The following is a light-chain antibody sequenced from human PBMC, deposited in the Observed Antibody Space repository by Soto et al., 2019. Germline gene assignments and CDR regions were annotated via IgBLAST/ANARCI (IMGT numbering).Light chain of an antibody. V-gene: IGKV3-20*01. CDR1: QSVDNNY. J-gene: IGKJ5*01. Sequence: EIVLTQSPGTLSLSPGERATLSCRASQSVDNNYLTWYQQKPGQTPRLLIYGASSRATGIPDRFSGSGSGTDFTLTISSLEPEDFAVYYCQQYGSPRSITFGQGTRLEIK. CDR2: GAS. CDR3: QQYGSPRSIT.